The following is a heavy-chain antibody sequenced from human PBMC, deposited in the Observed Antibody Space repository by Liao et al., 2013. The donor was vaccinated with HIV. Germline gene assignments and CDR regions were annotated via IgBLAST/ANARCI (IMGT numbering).Heavy chain of an antibody. CDR1: GGSFSGYY. D-gene: IGHD4-17*01. V-gene: IGHV4-34*01. CDR2: INHSGST. CDR3: APGGYGDWDY. Sequence: QVQLQQWGAGLLKPSETLSLTCAVYGGSFSGYYWSWIRQPPGKGLEWIGEINHSGSTNYNPSLKSRVTISVDTSKNQFSLKLSSVTAADTAVYYCAPGGYGDWDYWGQGTLVTVSS. J-gene: IGHJ4*02.